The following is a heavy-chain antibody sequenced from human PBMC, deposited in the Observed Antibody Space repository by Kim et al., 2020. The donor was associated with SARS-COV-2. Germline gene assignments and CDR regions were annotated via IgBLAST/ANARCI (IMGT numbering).Heavy chain of an antibody. J-gene: IGHJ4*02. Sequence: GATVYAQRFRGRLTMTRDTSTSTIYMGLRSLTADDTAIYYCAREVGATDLWGQGTLVTVSS. CDR3: AREVGATDL. V-gene: IGHV1-46*01. CDR2: GAT. D-gene: IGHD1-26*01.